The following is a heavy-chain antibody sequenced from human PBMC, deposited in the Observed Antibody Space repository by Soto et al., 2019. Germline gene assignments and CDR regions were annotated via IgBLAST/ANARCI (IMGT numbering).Heavy chain of an antibody. D-gene: IGHD3-10*01. Sequence: WVRQAPSRGLEWLGRTYYRSKWYSDYAVSVKSRITINPDTSKNQFSLQLNSVTPEDTAVYYYARDELDYYYYGMDVWGQGTTVTVSS. CDR2: TYYRSKWYS. V-gene: IGHV6-1*01. J-gene: IGHJ6*02. CDR3: ARDELDYYYYGMDV.